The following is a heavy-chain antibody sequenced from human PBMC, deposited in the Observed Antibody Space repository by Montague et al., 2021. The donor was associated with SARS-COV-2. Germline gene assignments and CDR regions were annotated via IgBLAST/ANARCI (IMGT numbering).Heavy chain of an antibody. CDR2: IRTTGHT. J-gene: IGHJ4*02. CDR3: ARFGSGTLEFDL. Sequence: TLSLTCTVSGASISTGIYYWSWIRQPAGKGLEWIGRIRTTGHTDYNRSLKSRVFMSVDTSTNQFSLSLTSVTAADTAVYFCARFGSGTLEFDLWGQGTLVTVSS. V-gene: IGHV4-61*02. D-gene: IGHD1-26*01. CDR1: GASISTGIYY.